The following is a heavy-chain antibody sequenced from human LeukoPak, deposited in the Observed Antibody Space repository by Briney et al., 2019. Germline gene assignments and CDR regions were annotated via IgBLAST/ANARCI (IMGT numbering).Heavy chain of an antibody. V-gene: IGHV3-30-3*01. CDR3: ARDRNYYDSRGYFRD. CDR1: GFTFSRHA. Sequence: PGGSLRLSCAASGFTFSRHAMHWVRQAPGKGLEWVAVISYDGSNKYYADSVKGRFTISRDNSKNTLYLQMNSLRAEDTAVYYCARDRNYYDSRGYFRDWGQGTLVTVS. D-gene: IGHD3-22*01. J-gene: IGHJ4*02. CDR2: ISYDGSNK.